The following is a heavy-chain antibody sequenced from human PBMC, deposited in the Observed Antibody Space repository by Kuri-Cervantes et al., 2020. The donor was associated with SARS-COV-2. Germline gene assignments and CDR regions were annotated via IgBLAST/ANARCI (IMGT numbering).Heavy chain of an antibody. V-gene: IGHV3-30*18. D-gene: IGHD2-21*01. J-gene: IGHJ4*02. CDR1: GFNFSRAD. Sequence: GGSLRLSCAASGFNFSRADMHWVRQAPGKGLEWVAFISYDGKHKKCIGSGKGRFAISRDNSQNTLLLQMTSLRSEDTAMYYCAKDHFGVHDFWGLGTLVTVSS. CDR2: ISYDGKHK. CDR3: AKDHFGVHDF.